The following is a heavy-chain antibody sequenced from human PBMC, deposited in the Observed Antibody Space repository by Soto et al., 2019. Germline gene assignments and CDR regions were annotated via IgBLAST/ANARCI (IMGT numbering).Heavy chain of an antibody. J-gene: IGHJ5*02. CDR2: IYHSGST. D-gene: IGHD2-15*01. CDR1: GGSISSGGYS. Sequence: QLQLQESGSGLVKPSQTLSLTCAVSGGSISSGGYSWSWIRQPPGKGLEWIGYIYHSGSTYYNPSPKSRVTISVDRSKNQFSLKLSSVTAADTAVYYCARTHCSGGSCYPHNWFDPWGQGTLVTVSS. CDR3: ARTHCSGGSCYPHNWFDP. V-gene: IGHV4-30-2*01.